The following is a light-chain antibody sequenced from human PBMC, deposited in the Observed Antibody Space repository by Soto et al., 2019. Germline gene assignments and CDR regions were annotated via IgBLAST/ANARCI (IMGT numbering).Light chain of an antibody. CDR2: DVA. Sequence: QSALTQPASVSGSPGQSITISCTGTSSDVGGYNYVSWYQHHPGKAPKLMIYDVANWPSGVSNRFSGSKSGNTASLTISGLQAEDEADYYCNSYTSSSTYVFGTGTQLTVL. CDR3: NSYTSSSTYV. J-gene: IGLJ1*01. V-gene: IGLV2-14*03. CDR1: SSDVGGYNY.